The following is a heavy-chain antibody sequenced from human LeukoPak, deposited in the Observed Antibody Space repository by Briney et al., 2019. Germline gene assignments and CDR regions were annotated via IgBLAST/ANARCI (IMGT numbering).Heavy chain of an antibody. V-gene: IGHV4-59*08. J-gene: IGHJ6*02. CDR2: IYYSGST. Sequence: SETLSLTCTVSGGSISSYYWSWLRQPPGKGLEWIGYIYYSGSTNYNPSLKSRVTISVDTSKNQFSLKLSSVTAADTAVYYCARGEIVVVTAIRYYYYGMDVWGQGTTVTVSS. D-gene: IGHD2-21*02. CDR1: GGSISSYY. CDR3: ARGEIVVVTAIRYYYYGMDV.